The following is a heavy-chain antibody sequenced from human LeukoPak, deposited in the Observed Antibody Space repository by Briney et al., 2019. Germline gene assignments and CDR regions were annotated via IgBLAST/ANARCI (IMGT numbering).Heavy chain of an antibody. CDR3: ARDTRGIFDY. D-gene: IGHD3-10*01. CDR2: IKQDGSEI. J-gene: IGHJ4*02. CDR1: RFTFSSYW. Sequence: PGGSLRRSCAASRFTFSSYWMSWVRQAPGKGLEWVANIKQDGSEIHYVDSVRGRFTISRDNAKNSLYLQMNSLRVEDTAVYYCARDTRGIFDYWGQGTLVTVSS. V-gene: IGHV3-7*01.